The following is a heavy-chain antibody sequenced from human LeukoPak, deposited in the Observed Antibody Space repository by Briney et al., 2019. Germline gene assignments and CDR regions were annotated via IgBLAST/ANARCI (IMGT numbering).Heavy chain of an antibody. Sequence: GGSLRLSCAASGFTFSSYEMNWVRQAPGKGLEWVSSISSSSSYIYYADSVKGRFTISRDNSKNTLYLQMNSLRAEDTAVYYCANVYDSSGYYSFYMDVWGKGTTVTVSS. CDR2: ISSSSSYI. V-gene: IGHV3-21*04. J-gene: IGHJ6*03. CDR1: GFTFSSYE. D-gene: IGHD3-22*01. CDR3: ANVYDSSGYYSFYMDV.